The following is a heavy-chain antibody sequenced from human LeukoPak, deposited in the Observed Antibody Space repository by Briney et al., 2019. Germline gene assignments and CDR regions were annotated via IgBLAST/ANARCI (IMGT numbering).Heavy chain of an antibody. CDR3: AKDPSSAVAGTGKDY. CDR1: GFTFSSYG. J-gene: IGHJ4*02. Sequence: GGSLRLSCAASGFTFSSYGMHWVRQAPGKGLEWVAVIWYDGSNKYYADSVKGRFTISRDNSKNTLYLQMNSLRAEDTAVYYCAKDPSSAVAGTGKDYWGQGTLVTVSS. V-gene: IGHV3-33*06. CDR2: IWYDGSNK. D-gene: IGHD6-19*01.